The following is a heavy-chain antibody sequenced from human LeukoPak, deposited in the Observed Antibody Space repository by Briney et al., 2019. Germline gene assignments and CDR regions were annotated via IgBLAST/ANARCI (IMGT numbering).Heavy chain of an antibody. CDR1: GLTFSSNA. V-gene: IGHV3-23*01. Sequence: GGSLRLSCAAYGLTFSSNAMSWVRQAPGKGLEWVSGISGGGGSTYYADSVEGRFTISRDNSKNTLYLQMNSLRAEDTAVYYCAKWAGYSSGWYEGMSYWGQGTLVTVSS. CDR2: ISGGGGST. CDR3: AKWAGYSSGWYEGMSY. J-gene: IGHJ4*02. D-gene: IGHD6-19*01.